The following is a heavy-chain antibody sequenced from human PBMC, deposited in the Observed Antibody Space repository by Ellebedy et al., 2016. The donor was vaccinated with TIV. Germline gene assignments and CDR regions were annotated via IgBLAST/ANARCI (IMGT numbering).Heavy chain of an antibody. CDR3: VKAPTNTGRLDF. Sequence: GGSLRLSCAASGFTFEDNAMHWVRQAPGKGLEWVSGISWTSGAIGYGDPVKGRFTISRDNARNSLYLQMDSLGPEDTALYYCVKAPTNTGRLDFWGQGTLVTVSS. V-gene: IGHV3-9*01. CDR2: ISWTSGAI. J-gene: IGHJ4*02. D-gene: IGHD3-10*01. CDR1: GFTFEDNA.